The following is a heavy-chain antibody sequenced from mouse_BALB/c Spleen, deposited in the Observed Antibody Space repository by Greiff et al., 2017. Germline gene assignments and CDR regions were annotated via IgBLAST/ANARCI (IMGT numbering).Heavy chain of an antibody. D-gene: IGHD3-3*01. J-gene: IGHJ2*01. CDR2: IYPGDGST. CDR1: GYTFTSYY. CDR3: ARAGYFDY. V-gene: IGHV1S56*01. Sequence: QVQLKQSGPELVKPGASVKMSCKASGYTFTSYYIHWVKQRPGQGLEWIGWIYPGDGSTKYNEKFKGKTTLTADKSSSTAYMLLSSLTSEDSAIYFCARAGYFDYWGQGTTLTVSS.